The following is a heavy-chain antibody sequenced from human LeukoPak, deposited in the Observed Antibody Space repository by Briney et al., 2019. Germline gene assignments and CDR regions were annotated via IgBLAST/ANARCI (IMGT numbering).Heavy chain of an antibody. CDR2: ISGSGHDI. V-gene: IGHV3-11*06. J-gene: IGHJ4*02. CDR1: GFTFSDSY. Sequence: GGSLRLSCAASGFTFSDSYMTWVRQAPGKGVEWVAYISGSGHDINYSDSVKGRFTISRDSAKNTLYLQMNSLRVEDTAVYYCARCAYCGGDCHHYFDYWGQGVLVTVSS. CDR3: ARCAYCGGDCHHYFDY. D-gene: IGHD2-21*02.